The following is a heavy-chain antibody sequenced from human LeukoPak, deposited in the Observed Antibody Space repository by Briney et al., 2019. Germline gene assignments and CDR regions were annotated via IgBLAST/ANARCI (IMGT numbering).Heavy chain of an antibody. J-gene: IGHJ4*02. D-gene: IGHD4-17*01. CDR3: ARGTLVYGDYGSPDY. Sequence: SETLSLTCAVYGGSFSGYYWSWIRQPPGKGPEWIGEINHSGSTNYNPSLKSRVTISVDTSKNQFSLKLSSVTAADTAVYYCARGTLVYGDYGSPDYWGQGTLVTVSS. CDR2: INHSGST. CDR1: GGSFSGYY. V-gene: IGHV4-34*01.